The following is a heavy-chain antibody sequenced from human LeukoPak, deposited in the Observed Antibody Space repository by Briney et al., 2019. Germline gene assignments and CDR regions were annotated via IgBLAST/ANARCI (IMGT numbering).Heavy chain of an antibody. D-gene: IGHD3-22*01. CDR1: GFTFSSYA. CDR3: AKDASITMIVVVINYFDY. Sequence: GGSLRPSCAASGFTFSSYAMSWVRQAPGKGLEWVSAISGSGGSSYYADSVKGRFTISRDNSKNTLYLQMNSLRAEDTAVYYCAKDASITMIVVVINYFDYWGQGTLVTVSS. CDR2: ISGSGGSS. V-gene: IGHV3-23*01. J-gene: IGHJ4*02.